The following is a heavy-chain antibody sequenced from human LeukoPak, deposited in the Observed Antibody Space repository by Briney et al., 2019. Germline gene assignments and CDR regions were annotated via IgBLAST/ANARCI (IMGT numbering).Heavy chain of an antibody. CDR1: GYSFTTYW. CDR2: IYPDDSDT. D-gene: IGHD3-10*01. CDR3: VRQRGSSGTINHFDP. Sequence: GESLKISCETSGYSFTTYWIGWVRQMPGTGLEWVGAIYPDDSDTRYSPSFKGQVVIPADRSIRTAYLQWNSLKTSDTAMYYCVRQRGSSGTINHFDPWGQGTLVTVSS. J-gene: IGHJ5*02. V-gene: IGHV5-51*01.